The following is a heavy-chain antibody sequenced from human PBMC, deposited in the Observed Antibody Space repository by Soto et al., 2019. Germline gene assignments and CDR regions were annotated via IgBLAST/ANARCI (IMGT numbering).Heavy chain of an antibody. CDR2: ISGSGGST. D-gene: IGHD4-17*01. CDR3: ARPRGYGVFDAYDI. J-gene: IGHJ3*02. CDR1: GFTFSTYA. V-gene: IGHV3-23*01. Sequence: PGGSLRLSCAASGFTFSTYAMSWVRQAPGKGLEWVSAISGSGGSTYHADSVKGRFTISRDNSINTLYLQMSSLRTEDTALYYCARPRGYGVFDAYDIWGQGTMGTVS.